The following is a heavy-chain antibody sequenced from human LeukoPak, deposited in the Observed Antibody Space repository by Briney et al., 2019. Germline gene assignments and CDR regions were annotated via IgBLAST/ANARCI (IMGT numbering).Heavy chain of an antibody. CDR1: GGSISSYY. CDR2: IYYSGST. V-gene: IGHV4-59*08. J-gene: IGHJ4*02. CDR3: ARLYGSGSFQYFDY. D-gene: IGHD3-10*01. Sequence: SETLSLTCTVSGGSISSYYWSWIRQPPGKGLEWIGYIYYSGSTNYNPSLKGRVTISVDTSKNQFSLKLSSVTAADTAVYYCARLYGSGSFQYFDYWGQGTLVTVSS.